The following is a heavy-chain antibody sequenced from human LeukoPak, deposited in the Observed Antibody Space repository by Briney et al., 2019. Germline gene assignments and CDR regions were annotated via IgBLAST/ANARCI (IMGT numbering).Heavy chain of an antibody. Sequence: GGSLRLSCAASGFTFSSYGMHWVRQAPGKGLEWVAVISYDGSNKYYADSVKGRFTISRDNSKNTLYLQMNSLRAEDTAVYYCVNLEAVAGSGHFDYWGQGTLVTVSS. CDR3: VNLEAVAGSGHFDY. CDR2: ISYDGSNK. V-gene: IGHV3-30*18. J-gene: IGHJ4*02. CDR1: GFTFSSYG. D-gene: IGHD6-19*01.